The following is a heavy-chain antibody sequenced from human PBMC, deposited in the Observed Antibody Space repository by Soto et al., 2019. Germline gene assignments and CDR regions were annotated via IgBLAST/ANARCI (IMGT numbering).Heavy chain of an antibody. CDR1: GFTFSCYA. D-gene: IGHD6-19*01. CDR2: ISGGGGST. V-gene: IGHV3-23*01. Sequence: GGSLRLSCAASGFTFSCYAMSWVREAPGKGLDWVSAISGGGGSTYYADSVKGRFTISRDNSKNTLYLQMNSLRAEDTAVYYCAKSNTGGYSSGWYFDYWGQGTLVTVSA. J-gene: IGHJ4*02. CDR3: AKSNTGGYSSGWYFDY.